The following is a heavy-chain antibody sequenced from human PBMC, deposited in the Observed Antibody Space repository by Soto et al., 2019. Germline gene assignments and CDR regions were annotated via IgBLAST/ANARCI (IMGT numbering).Heavy chain of an antibody. V-gene: IGHV3-30*18. CDR1: GFTFSSYG. CDR3: AKDIYSGYEDYYYYGMDV. J-gene: IGHJ6*02. CDR2: ISYDGSNK. Sequence: PGGSLRLSCAASGFTFSSYGMHWVRQAPGKGLEWVAVISYDGSNKYYADSVKGRFTISRDNSKNTLYLQMNSMRAEDTAVYYCAKDIYSGYEDYYYYGMDVWGQGTTVTVSS. D-gene: IGHD5-12*01.